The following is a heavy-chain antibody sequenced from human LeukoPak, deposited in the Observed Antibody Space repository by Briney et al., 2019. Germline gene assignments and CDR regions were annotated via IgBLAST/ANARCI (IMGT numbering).Heavy chain of an antibody. Sequence: SETLSLTCAVYGGSFSGYYWSWIRQPPGKGLEWIGEINHSGSTNYNPSLKSRVTISVDTSKNQFSLKLSSVTAADTAVYYCASSDIVVVVAATSLQFDYWGQGTLVTVSS. V-gene: IGHV4-34*01. J-gene: IGHJ4*02. CDR2: INHSGST. CDR1: GGSFSGYY. D-gene: IGHD2-15*01. CDR3: ASSDIVVVVAATSLQFDY.